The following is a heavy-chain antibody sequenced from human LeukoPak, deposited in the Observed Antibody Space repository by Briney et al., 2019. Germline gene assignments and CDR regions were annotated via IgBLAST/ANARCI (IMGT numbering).Heavy chain of an antibody. CDR1: GYTFTSYY. J-gene: IGHJ4*02. Sequence: ASVKVSCKASGYTFTSYYMHWVRQAPGQGLEWMGIINPSGGSTSYAQKFQGRVTMTRDTSTSTVYMELSSLRSEDTAVYYCATSSGWDDYFDYWGQGTLVTVSS. CDR2: INPSGGST. D-gene: IGHD6-19*01. V-gene: IGHV1-46*01. CDR3: ATSSGWDDYFDY.